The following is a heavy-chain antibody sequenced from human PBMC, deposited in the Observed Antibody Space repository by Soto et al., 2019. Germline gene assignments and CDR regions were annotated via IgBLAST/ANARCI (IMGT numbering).Heavy chain of an antibody. Sequence: QVQLVQSGAEVKKPGASVKVSCKTSGYTFTSYHISWVRQAPGQGLELMGWISAYNTNTNYAQKFQGRVTMTTDTLTSXAYXELRSLRXDDTAVYYCARDTPPTDYWGQGTLVTVSS. CDR2: ISAYNTNT. J-gene: IGHJ4*02. V-gene: IGHV1-18*01. CDR1: GYTFTSYH. CDR3: ARDTPPTDY.